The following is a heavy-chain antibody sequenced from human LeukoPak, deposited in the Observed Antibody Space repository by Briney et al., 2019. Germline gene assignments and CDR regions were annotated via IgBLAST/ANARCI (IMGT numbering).Heavy chain of an antibody. Sequence: SETLSLTCTVSGDSIISHYWSWIRQPPGKGLEWIGYMYYSGYTKYNPSLKSRVTMSIEMSQNQFSLKVTSVTAADTAVYYCAKARFTAEDAFDVWGQGSMVTVSS. CDR1: GDSIISHY. D-gene: IGHD1-14*01. J-gene: IGHJ3*01. CDR3: AKARFTAEDAFDV. CDR2: MYYSGYT. V-gene: IGHV4-59*11.